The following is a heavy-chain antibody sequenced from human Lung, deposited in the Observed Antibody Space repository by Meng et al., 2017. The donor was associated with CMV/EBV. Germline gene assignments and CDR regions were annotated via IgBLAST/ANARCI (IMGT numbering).Heavy chain of an antibody. CDR3: ARDAVRYCSSTSCYGPPKQQLVEYDY. CDR2: ISSSSSYI. D-gene: IGHD2-2*01. J-gene: IGHJ4*02. Sequence: GGSXRLXCAASGFTFSSYSMHWVRQAPGKGLEYVSSISSSSSYIYYADSVKGRFTISRDNAKNSLYLQMNSLRAEDTAVYYCARDAVRYCSSTSCYGPPKQQLVEYDYWXQGTLVTVSS. V-gene: IGHV3-21*01. CDR1: GFTFSSYS.